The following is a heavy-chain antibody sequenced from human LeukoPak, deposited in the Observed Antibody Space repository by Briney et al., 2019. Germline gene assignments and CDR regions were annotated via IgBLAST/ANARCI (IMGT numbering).Heavy chain of an antibody. D-gene: IGHD2-15*01. CDR3: ARESYCSGGSCRYYMDV. V-gene: IGHV4-34*01. CDR1: GGSFSGYY. CDR2: INHSGST. Sequence: SETLSLTCAVYGGSFSGYYWSWIRQPPGKGLEWIGEINHSGSTNYNPSLKSRVTISVDTSKNQFSLKLSSVTAADTAVYYCARESYCSGGSCRYYMDVWGKGTTVTVSS. J-gene: IGHJ6*03.